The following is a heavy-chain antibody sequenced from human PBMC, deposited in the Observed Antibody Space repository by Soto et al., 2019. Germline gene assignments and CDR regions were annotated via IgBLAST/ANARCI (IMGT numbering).Heavy chain of an antibody. CDR3: ARRHYWGVPWGYYYGMDV. CDR2: IDPSDSYT. Sequence: EVQLVQSGAEVKKPGESLRISCKGSGYSFTSYWISWVRQMPGKGLEWMGRIDPSDSYTNYSPSFQGHVTISADKSISTAYLQWSSLKASDTAMYYCARRHYWGVPWGYYYGMDVWGQGTTVTVSS. V-gene: IGHV5-10-1*01. J-gene: IGHJ6*02. CDR1: GYSFTSYW. D-gene: IGHD3-16*01.